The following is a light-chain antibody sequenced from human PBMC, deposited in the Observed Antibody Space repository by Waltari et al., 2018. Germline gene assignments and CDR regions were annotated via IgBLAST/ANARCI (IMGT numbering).Light chain of an antibody. CDR2: EVS. CDR3: SLYTSSTTV. J-gene: IGLJ2*01. CDR1: SSDIGSYNR. V-gene: IGLV2-18*01. Sequence: QSALTQPPSVSGSPGQSVPISCTGTSSDIGSYNRVSWYQQPPGTAPKLMIYEVSNRPSGVPDRFSGSKSGNTASLTISGLQAEDEGDYYCSLYTSSTTVFGGGTKLTVL.